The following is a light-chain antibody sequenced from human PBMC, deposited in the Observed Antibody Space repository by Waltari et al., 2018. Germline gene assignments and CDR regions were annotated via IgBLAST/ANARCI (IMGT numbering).Light chain of an antibody. Sequence: DIVMTQSPDSLTVSLAERATVHCQSSQSVLSSSNNKNFLAWYQQKPGQPPKLLIYWASTRGSGVPDRFSGSGSGTDFTLTISSLQAEDVAVYYCQQYYITPPTFGQGTKVEIK. CDR2: WAS. CDR3: QQYYITPPT. CDR1: QSVLSSSNNKNF. J-gene: IGKJ1*01. V-gene: IGKV4-1*01.